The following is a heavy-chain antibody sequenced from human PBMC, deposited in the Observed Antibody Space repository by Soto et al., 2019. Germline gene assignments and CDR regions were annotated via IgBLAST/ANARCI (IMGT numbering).Heavy chain of an antibody. J-gene: IGHJ4*02. D-gene: IGHD6-13*01. CDR2: INPASGST. CDR1: GYTFTHYY. Sequence: QVQLVQSGAEVKKPGASVKLSCRTSGYTFTHYYIHWVRQAPGQGLEWLGIINPASGSTNYAQDFQGRVTLTMDTSTTKVYMDVSGLRAEDAAIFYCARDLAAGDHWGQGTLVTVSS. V-gene: IGHV1-46*01. CDR3: ARDLAAGDH.